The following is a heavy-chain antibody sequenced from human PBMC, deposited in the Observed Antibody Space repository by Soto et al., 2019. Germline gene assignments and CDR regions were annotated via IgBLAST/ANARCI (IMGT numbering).Heavy chain of an antibody. CDR3: ARAGRRDGNSSPGRFDT. Sequence: SETLSLTCSVSAGSISSGDYYWSWIRQPPGKGLEWIGYIYYSGTTYSNPSLKSRVVISVDTSRNQFYLKLNSVTAADTAVYYCARAGRRDGNSSPGRFDTWGQGTLVTVSS. D-gene: IGHD1-1*01. J-gene: IGHJ5*02. CDR1: AGSISSGDYY. V-gene: IGHV4-30-4*01. CDR2: IYYSGTT.